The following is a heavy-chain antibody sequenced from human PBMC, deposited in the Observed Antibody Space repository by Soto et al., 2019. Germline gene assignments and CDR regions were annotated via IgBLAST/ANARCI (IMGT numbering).Heavy chain of an antibody. V-gene: IGHV4-34*01. CDR1: GGSFDGYY. CDR2: IHHSGST. D-gene: IGHD3-3*01. Sequence: KPSETLSLTCALYGGSFDGYYWSWIRQSPGKGLEWIGEIHHSGSTKYNPSLKSRVSLSVDTSTKQFSLKMTSMTAADRGVYYCARGVDYWSGYLFWGQGTSVTVSS. CDR3: ARGVDYWSGYLF. J-gene: IGHJ4*02.